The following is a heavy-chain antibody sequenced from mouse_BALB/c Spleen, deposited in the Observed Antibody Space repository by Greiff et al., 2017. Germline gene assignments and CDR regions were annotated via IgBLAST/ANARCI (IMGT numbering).Heavy chain of an antibody. Sequence: DVKLVESGGGLVQPGGSMKLSCVASGFTFSNYWMNWVRQSPEKGLEWVAEIRLKSNNYATHYAESVKGRFTISRDDSKSSVYLQMNNLRAEDTGICYCTRNYGSYAMDYWGQGTSVTVSS. CDR1: GFTFSNYW. CDR3: TRNYGSYAMDY. J-gene: IGHJ4*01. V-gene: IGHV6-6*02. D-gene: IGHD1-1*01. CDR2: IRLKSNNYAT.